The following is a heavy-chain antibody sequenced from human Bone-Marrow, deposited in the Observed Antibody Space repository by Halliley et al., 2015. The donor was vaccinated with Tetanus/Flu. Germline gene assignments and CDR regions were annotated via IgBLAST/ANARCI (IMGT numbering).Heavy chain of an antibody. J-gene: IGHJ4*02. Sequence: SYITTSGSTIKYADSVKGRFTMSRDNAKSSLFLQMNSLRAEDTALYYCVTDRGPGDLLRGEFWGQGTLVAVSS. V-gene: IGHV3-48*03. D-gene: IGHD3-16*01. CDR3: VTDRGPGDLLRGEF. CDR2: ITTSGSTI.